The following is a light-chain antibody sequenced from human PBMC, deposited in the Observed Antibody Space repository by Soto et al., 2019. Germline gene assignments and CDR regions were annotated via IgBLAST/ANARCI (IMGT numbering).Light chain of an antibody. CDR2: EVN. CDR1: SSNDGSYKL. CDR3: CSSGGSRTYV. J-gene: IGLJ1*01. V-gene: IGLV2-23*02. Sequence: QSALTQPASVSGSPGQSITISCTGTSSNDGSYKLVSWYQQHPGKAPKLMIFEVNKRPSGVSNRSSGSKSGNTASLTISGLKVEDEADYYCCSSGGSRTYVFGTGTTVTVL.